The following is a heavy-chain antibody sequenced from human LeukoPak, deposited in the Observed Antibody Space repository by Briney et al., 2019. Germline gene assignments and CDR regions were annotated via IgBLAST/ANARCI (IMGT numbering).Heavy chain of an antibody. D-gene: IGHD5-24*01. V-gene: IGHV2-70*11. CDR2: IDWDDDK. CDR1: GFSLSTSGMC. J-gene: IGHJ3*02. Sequence: SGPALVKPTQTLTLTCTFSGFSLSTSGMCVSWIRQPPGKALEWLARIDWDDDKYYSTSLKTRLTISKDTSKNQVVLTMTNMDPVDTATYYCARTRVEMATIDAFDMWGQGTMVTVSS. CDR3: ARTRVEMATIDAFDM.